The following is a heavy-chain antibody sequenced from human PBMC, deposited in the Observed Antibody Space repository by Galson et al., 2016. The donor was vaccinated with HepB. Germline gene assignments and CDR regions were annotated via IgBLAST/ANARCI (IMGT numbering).Heavy chain of an antibody. CDR2: TYYRSEWRQ. CDR3: VKSIYLCRGFVA. V-gene: IGHV6-1*01. Sequence: CAISGDSVSNNIDGWNWIRQSPSRGLEWLGRTYYRSEWRQDYAPSVRSRISINPDTSKNQFSLHLTSVTPEDTAVYYCVKSIYLCRGFVAWGQGTLVTVSA. D-gene: IGHD2-2*02. CDR1: GDSVSNNIDG. J-gene: IGHJ4*02.